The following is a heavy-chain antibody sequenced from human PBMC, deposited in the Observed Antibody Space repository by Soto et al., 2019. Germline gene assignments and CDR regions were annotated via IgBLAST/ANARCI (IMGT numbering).Heavy chain of an antibody. D-gene: IGHD2-15*01. Sequence: EEQLVESGGALVQPGRSLRLSCAASGFTFDDYAMHWVRQVPGKGLEWVSFITWNGVNTAYADSIRGRFTISRDNAKNSLYLQMNSLSAEDTAFYYCTRGYCSVGSCAFDIWGQGTMVDVSS. CDR1: GFTFDDYA. CDR2: ITWNGVNT. CDR3: TRGYCSVGSCAFDI. J-gene: IGHJ3*02. V-gene: IGHV3-9*01.